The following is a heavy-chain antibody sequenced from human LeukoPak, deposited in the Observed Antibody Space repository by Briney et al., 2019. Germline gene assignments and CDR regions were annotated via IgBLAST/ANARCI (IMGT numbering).Heavy chain of an antibody. V-gene: IGHV1-8*01. CDR1: GYTFTSYD. CDR3: ARDTKLDVDTAMVPDY. J-gene: IGHJ4*02. D-gene: IGHD5-18*01. Sequence: ASVKVSCKASGYTFTSYDINWVRQATGQGLEWMGWMNPNSGNTGYAQKFQGRVTMTRDTSTSTVYMELSSLRSEDTAVYYCARDTKLDVDTAMVPDYWGQGTLVTVSS. CDR2: MNPNSGNT.